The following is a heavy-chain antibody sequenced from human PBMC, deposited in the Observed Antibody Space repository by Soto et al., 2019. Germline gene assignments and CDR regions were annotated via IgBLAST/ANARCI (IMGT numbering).Heavy chain of an antibody. V-gene: IGHV4-31*03. Sequence: SETLSLTCTVSGGSISSGGYYWSWIRQHPGKGLEWIGYIYYSGSTYYNPSLKSRVTISVDTSKNQFSLKLSSVTAADTAVYYCSRSGYSYGPNPLLYWGQGTLVTVSS. CDR3: SRSGYSYGPNPLLY. J-gene: IGHJ4*02. D-gene: IGHD5-18*01. CDR1: GGSISSGGYY. CDR2: IYYSGST.